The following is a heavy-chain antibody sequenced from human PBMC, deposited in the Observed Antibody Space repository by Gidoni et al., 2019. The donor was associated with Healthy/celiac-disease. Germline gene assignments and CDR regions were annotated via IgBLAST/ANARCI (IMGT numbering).Heavy chain of an antibody. Sequence: EVQLVESGGGLVQPGGSLRLSCAASGFTVSSNYMSWVRQAPGKGLEWVSVIYSGGSTYYADSVKGRFTISRDNSKNTLYLQMNSLRAEDTAVYYCARVLGGPRGFYGMDVWGQGTTVTVSS. CDR3: ARVLGGPRGFYGMDV. CDR1: GFTVSSNY. J-gene: IGHJ6*02. CDR2: IYSGGST. D-gene: IGHD3-16*01. V-gene: IGHV3-66*01.